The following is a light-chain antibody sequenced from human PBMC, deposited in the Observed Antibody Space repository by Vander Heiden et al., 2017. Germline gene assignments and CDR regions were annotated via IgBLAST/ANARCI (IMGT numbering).Light chain of an antibody. CDR1: SSDVGSYNL. V-gene: IGLV2-23*01. CDR2: EGS. CDR3: CSYAGSSTYV. J-gene: IGLJ1*01. Sequence: QSALTQPAPVSGSPGQSITISCTGTSSDVGSYNLVSWYQQHPVKAPKLMIYEGSKRPSGVSNRFSGSKSGNTASLTISGLQAEDEADYYCCSYAGSSTYVFGTGTKVTVL.